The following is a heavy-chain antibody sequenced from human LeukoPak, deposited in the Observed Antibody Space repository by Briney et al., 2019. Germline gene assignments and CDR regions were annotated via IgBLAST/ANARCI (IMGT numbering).Heavy chain of an antibody. CDR3: ARLQASGSYGRGAFDI. CDR1: GGSISSYY. J-gene: IGHJ3*02. CDR2: IYHIGST. D-gene: IGHD1-26*01. V-gene: IGHV4-59*08. Sequence: PSETLSLTCTVSGGSISSYYWSWIRQPPGKGLEWIGYIYHIGSTTYNPSLKSRVAMSVDTSRKQFSLNLRSVTAADTAVYYCARLQASGSYGRGAFDIWGQGTMVTVSS.